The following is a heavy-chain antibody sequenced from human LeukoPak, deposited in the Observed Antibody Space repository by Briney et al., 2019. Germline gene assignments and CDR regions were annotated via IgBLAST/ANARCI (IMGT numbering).Heavy chain of an antibody. CDR3: ARYSSSLFDY. CDR1: GFTFSTYS. V-gene: IGHV3-66*01. D-gene: IGHD6-13*01. Sequence: GGSLRLSCAASGFTFSTYSMHWVRQAPGKGLEWVSVIYSGGSTYYADSVKGRFTISRDNSKNTLYLQMNSLRAEDTAVYYCARYSSSLFDYWGQGTLVTVSS. CDR2: IYSGGST. J-gene: IGHJ4*02.